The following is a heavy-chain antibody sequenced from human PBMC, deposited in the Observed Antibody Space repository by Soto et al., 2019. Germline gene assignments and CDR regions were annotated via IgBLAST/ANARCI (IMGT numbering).Heavy chain of an antibody. D-gene: IGHD3-3*01. CDR3: ARGLVVTIFGVVSVGSYYYGMDA. Sequence: PSETLSLTCAVYGGSFSGYYWSWIRQPPGKGLEWIGEINHSGSTNYNPSLKSRVTISVDTSKNQFSLKLSSVTAADTAVYYCARGLVVTIFGVVSVGSYYYGMDAWGQGTTVTVSS. CDR1: GGSFSGYY. CDR2: INHSGST. J-gene: IGHJ6*02. V-gene: IGHV4-34*01.